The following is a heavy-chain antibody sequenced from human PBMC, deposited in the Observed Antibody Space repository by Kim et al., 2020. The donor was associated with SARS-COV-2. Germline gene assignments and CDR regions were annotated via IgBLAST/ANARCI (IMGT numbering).Heavy chain of an antibody. Sequence: SVKVSCKASGGTFSSYAISWVRQAPGQGLEWMGGIIPIFGTANYAQKFQGRVTITADESTSTAYMELSSLRSEDTAVYYCARIHLRDFDWLSPQYYYYYGMDVWGQGTTVTVSS. J-gene: IGHJ6*02. D-gene: IGHD3-9*01. V-gene: IGHV1-69*13. CDR2: IIPIFGTA. CDR1: GGTFSSYA. CDR3: ARIHLRDFDWLSPQYYYYYGMDV.